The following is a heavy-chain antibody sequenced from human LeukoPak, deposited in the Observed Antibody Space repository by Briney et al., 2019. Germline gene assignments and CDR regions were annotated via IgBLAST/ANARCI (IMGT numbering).Heavy chain of an antibody. CDR1: GFTFSSYA. CDR3: AKDVRYCSGGSCYKWDWFDP. CDR2: ISGSGGST. D-gene: IGHD2-15*01. J-gene: IGHJ5*02. Sequence: GGSLRLSCAASGFTFSSYAMSWVRQAPGKGLEWVSAISGSGGSTYYADSVKGRFTISRDNSKNTLCLQMNSLRTEDTAVYYCAKDVRYCSGGSCYKWDWFDPWGQGTLVTVSS. V-gene: IGHV3-23*01.